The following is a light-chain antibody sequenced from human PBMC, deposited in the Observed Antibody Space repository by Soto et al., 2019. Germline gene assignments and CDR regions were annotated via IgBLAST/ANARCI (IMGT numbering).Light chain of an antibody. J-gene: IGKJ2*01. CDR1: QSISVH. V-gene: IGKV1-39*01. CDR2: AAS. Sequence: DIQMTPSPSSLSASVRDTVTITCRASQSISVHLNWYQQKPGEVPKLLIYAASNLHSGVTSRFSGSGSETDFALTISSLQPEDFATYDCQQSYITPYTFGQGTRLEIK. CDR3: QQSYITPYT.